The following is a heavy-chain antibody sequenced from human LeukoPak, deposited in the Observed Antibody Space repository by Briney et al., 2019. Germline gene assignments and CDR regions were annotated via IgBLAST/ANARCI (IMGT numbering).Heavy chain of an antibody. J-gene: IGHJ3*02. D-gene: IGHD4-23*01. CDR2: IDWDDDK. Sequence: SGPTLVNPTQTLTLTCTFSGFSLSTSGMCVSWIRQPPGKALEWLALIDWDDDKYYSTSLKTRLTISKDTSKNQVVLTMTNMDPVDTATYYCARMNSKTTVVPLGAFDIWGKGTMVTVSS. CDR3: ARMNSKTTVVPLGAFDI. CDR1: GFSLSTSGMC. V-gene: IGHV2-70*01.